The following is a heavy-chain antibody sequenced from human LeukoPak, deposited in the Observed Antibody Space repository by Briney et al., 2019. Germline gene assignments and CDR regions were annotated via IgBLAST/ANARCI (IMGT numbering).Heavy chain of an antibody. CDR2: IGYDGSNK. CDR1: GFTFSDYA. J-gene: IGHJ4*02. D-gene: IGHD6-6*01. Sequence: GGSLRLSCAASGFTFSDYAMHWVRQAPGKGLEWVAVIGYDGSNKYDADSVKGRFTISRDNSKNMMYLQMNSLRAEEDSAVYYCAREYFSSSSGGYYFDSWGQGTLVTVSS. CDR3: AREYFSSSSGGYYFDS. V-gene: IGHV3-33*01.